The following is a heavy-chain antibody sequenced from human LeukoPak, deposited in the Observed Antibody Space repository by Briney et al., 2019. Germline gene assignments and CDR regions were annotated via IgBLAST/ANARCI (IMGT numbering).Heavy chain of an antibody. J-gene: IGHJ5*02. D-gene: IGHD1-1*01. V-gene: IGHV1-69*01. CDR3: ARWGTTGTTGGNWFDP. CDR1: GGTFSSYA. Sequence: SVKVSCKASGGTFSSYAISWVRQAPGQGLEWMGGIIPIFGTANYAQKFQGRVTITADESTSTAYMELSSLRSEDTAVYYCARWGTTGTTGGNWFDPWGQGTLVTVSS. CDR2: IIPIFGTA.